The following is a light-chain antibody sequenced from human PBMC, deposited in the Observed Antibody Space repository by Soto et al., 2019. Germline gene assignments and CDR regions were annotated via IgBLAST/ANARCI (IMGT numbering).Light chain of an antibody. V-gene: IGKV1-5*03. CDR3: QQYTSYPWT. CDR1: QSISYW. J-gene: IGKJ1*01. CDR2: EAS. Sequence: DIQMTQSPAKLSGSVGDRSTITCRASQSISYWLAWFQQKAGKAPKLLIYEASRLESGVPSRIRGSGSGTEFTLTISSLKPDDFATYYCQQYTSYPWTFGQGTKVDIK.